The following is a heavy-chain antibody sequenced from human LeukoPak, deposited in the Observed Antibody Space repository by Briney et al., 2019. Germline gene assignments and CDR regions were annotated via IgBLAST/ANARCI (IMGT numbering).Heavy chain of an antibody. CDR3: ARHRSSTSAGGGSYYFDY. CDR2: IYYSGST. Sequence: SETLSLTCTVSGGSISSHYWSWIRQPPGKGLEWIGYIYYSGSTNYNPSLKSRVTISVDTSKNQFSLKLSSVTAADTAVYYCARHRSSTSAGGGSYYFDYWGQGTLVTVSS. D-gene: IGHD2-2*01. V-gene: IGHV4-59*11. CDR1: GGSISSHY. J-gene: IGHJ4*02.